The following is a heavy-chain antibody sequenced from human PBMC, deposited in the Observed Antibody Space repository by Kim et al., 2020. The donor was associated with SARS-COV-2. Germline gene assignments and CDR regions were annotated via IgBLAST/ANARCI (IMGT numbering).Heavy chain of an antibody. V-gene: IGHV4-30-4*01. Sequence: SETLSLTCTVSGGSISSGDYYWSWIRQPPGKGLEWIGYIYYSGSTYYNPSLKSRVTISVDTSKNQFSLKLSSVTAADTAVYYCARDRVRVALQGGFDYWGQGPLVTVSA. CDR1: GGSISSGDYY. CDR3: ARDRVRVALQGGFDY. J-gene: IGHJ4*02. D-gene: IGHD4-4*01. CDR2: IYYSGST.